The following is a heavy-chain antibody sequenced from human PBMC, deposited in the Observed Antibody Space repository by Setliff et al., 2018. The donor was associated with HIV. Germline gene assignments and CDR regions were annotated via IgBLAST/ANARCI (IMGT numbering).Heavy chain of an antibody. CDR2: FDPEDGDT. CDR1: GYTLTELT. J-gene: IGHJ1*01. CDR3: ARGAGNPHWYYDTWSGPSSGYFQH. D-gene: IGHD3-3*01. Sequence: ASVKVSCKVSGYTLTELTMHWVRQAPGKGLEWMGRFDPEDGDTLYAQRFQGRVTMTEDSSTDTAYMELGSLTSDDTAVYYCARGAGNPHWYYDTWSGPSSGYFQHWGQGTLVTVSS. V-gene: IGHV1-24*01.